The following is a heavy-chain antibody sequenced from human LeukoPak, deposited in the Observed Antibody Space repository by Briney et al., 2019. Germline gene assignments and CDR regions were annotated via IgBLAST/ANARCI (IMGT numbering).Heavy chain of an antibody. CDR2: IYSGGNT. D-gene: IGHD4-11*01. Sequence: GGSLRLSCAASGFTVSSNYMSWVRQAPGKGLEWVSIIYSGGNTYYADSVKGRFTISRDNSKNTLYLQMNSLRAEDTAVYYCAKDRGYVTTYSDYWGQGTLVTVSS. CDR3: AKDRGYVTTYSDY. J-gene: IGHJ4*02. CDR1: GFTVSSNY. V-gene: IGHV3-53*01.